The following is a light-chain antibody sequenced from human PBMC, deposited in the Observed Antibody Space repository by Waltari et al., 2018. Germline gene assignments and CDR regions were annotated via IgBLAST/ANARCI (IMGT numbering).Light chain of an antibody. CDR3: QQFYSTPYT. J-gene: IGKJ2*01. CDR2: WAS. V-gene: IGKV4-1*01. Sequence: DIVMTQSPDSLAVSLGERATINCKSSQSLLYDIDNKDYLAWYQQKPGQPPKLLIHWASTRESGVPDRFSGSGSGTDFTLTISSLQAEDVAVYYCQQFYSTPYTFGQGTKLEI. CDR1: QSLLYDIDNKDY.